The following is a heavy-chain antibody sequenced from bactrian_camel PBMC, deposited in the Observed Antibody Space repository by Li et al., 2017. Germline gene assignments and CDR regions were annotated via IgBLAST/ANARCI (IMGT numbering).Heavy chain of an antibody. V-gene: IGHV3S53*01. D-gene: IGHD3*01. CDR1: KYSKSC. J-gene: IGHJ4*01. Sequence: HVQLVESGGDSVQAGGSLKLSCSVSKYSKSCMGWYRQAPGKEREAVATIISGGGYRYVAETVRGRFTISVDNAKNMVYLQMDSLKPEDTALYYCAASYRVFGLCSSADYAYDYWGQGTQVTVS. CDR3: AASYRVFGLCSSADYAYDY. CDR2: IISGGGY.